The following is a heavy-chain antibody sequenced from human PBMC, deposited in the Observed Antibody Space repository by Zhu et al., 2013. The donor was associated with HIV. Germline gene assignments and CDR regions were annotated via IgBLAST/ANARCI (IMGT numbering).Heavy chain of an antibody. CDR3: ARGSGYYRDHFDY. CDR2: IIPILGIA. V-gene: IGHV1-69*02. D-gene: IGHD3-3*01. CDR1: GGTFSSYT. J-gene: IGHJ4*02. Sequence: QVQLVQSGAEVKKPGSSVKVSCKASGGTFSSYTISWVRQAPGQGLEWMGRIIPILGIANYAQKFQGRVTITADKSTSTAYMELSSLRSEDTAVYYCARGSGYYRDHFDYWGQGTLVTVSS.